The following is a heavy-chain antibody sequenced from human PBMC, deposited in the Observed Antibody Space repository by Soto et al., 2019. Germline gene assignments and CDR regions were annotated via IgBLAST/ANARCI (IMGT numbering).Heavy chain of an antibody. V-gene: IGHV3-30*18. D-gene: IGHD2-8*02. CDR1: RFTFSSYG. Sequence: QVQLVESGGGVVQPGRSLRLSCAASRFTFSSYGMHWVRQAPGKGLEWVAAISYDGSNKNYADSVKGRFTISRDNSKNTLDVQMNGLRGEDTAVYHCAKGLVGYVFGVQDYHYGMDVWGQGTTVTVSS. CDR2: ISYDGSNK. J-gene: IGHJ6*02. CDR3: AKGLVGYVFGVQDYHYGMDV.